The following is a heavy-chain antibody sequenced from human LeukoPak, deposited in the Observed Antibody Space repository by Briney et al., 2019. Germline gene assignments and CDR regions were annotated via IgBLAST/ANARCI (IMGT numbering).Heavy chain of an antibody. CDR3: AGLSTVVTQLDY. D-gene: IGHD4-23*01. CDR1: GGSISSYY. CDR2: IYYSGST. V-gene: IGHV4-59*08. Sequence: PSETLSLTCTVSGGSISSYYWSWIRQPPGKGLEWIGYIYYSGSTNYNPSLKSRVTISVDTSKNQFSLKLSSVTAADTAVYYCAGLSTVVTQLDYWGQGTLVTVSS. J-gene: IGHJ4*02.